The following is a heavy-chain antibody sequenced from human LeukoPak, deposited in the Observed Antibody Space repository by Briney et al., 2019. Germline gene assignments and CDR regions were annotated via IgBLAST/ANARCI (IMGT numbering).Heavy chain of an antibody. Sequence: GGSLRLSCAASGFTFSSYAMHWVRQAPGKGLEWVAVISYDGSNKYYADSVKGRFTISRDNSKNTLYLQMNSLRAEDTAVYYCARDWGPYSSSSLDYWGQGTLVTVSS. D-gene: IGHD6-13*01. CDR2: ISYDGSNK. V-gene: IGHV3-30*04. CDR1: GFTFSSYA. CDR3: ARDWGPYSSSSLDY. J-gene: IGHJ4*02.